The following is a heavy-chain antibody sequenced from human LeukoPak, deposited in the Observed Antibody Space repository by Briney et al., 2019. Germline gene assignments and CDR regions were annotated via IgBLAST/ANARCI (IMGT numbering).Heavy chain of an antibody. CDR1: GGSISSYY. J-gene: IGHJ6*02. D-gene: IGHD3-3*01. CDR2: IYYSGST. CDR3: ARHFGTRRNYYYYGMDV. V-gene: IGHV4-59*08. Sequence: SETLSLTCTVSGGSISSYYWSWIRQPPGKGLEWIGYIYYSGSTNYNPSLKSRVTISVDTSKNQFSLKLSSVTAADTAVYYCARHFGTRRNYYYYGMDVWGQETTVTVSS.